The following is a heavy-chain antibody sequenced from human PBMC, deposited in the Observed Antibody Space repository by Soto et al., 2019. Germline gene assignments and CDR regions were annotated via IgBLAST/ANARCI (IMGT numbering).Heavy chain of an antibody. V-gene: IGHV4-4*02. J-gene: IGHJ4*02. CDR3: ARWAPSYDSSGYYYRGIDY. Sequence: SETLSLTCAVSGGSISSSNWWSWVRQPPGKGLEWIGEIYHSGSTNYNPSLKSRVTISVDKSKNQFSLKLSSVTAADTAVYYCARWAPSYDSSGYYYRGIDYWGQGTLVTVSS. CDR1: GGSISSSNW. D-gene: IGHD3-22*01. CDR2: IYHSGST.